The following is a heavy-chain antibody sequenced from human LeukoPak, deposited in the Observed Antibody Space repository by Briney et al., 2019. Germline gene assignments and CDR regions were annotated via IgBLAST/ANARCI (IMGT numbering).Heavy chain of an antibody. D-gene: IGHD4-23*01. V-gene: IGHV3-30*02. CDR2: IRYDGSNK. CDR3: TNVYGGSFDH. J-gene: IGHJ4*02. CDR1: GFIFSNYG. Sequence: GGSLRLSCVASGFIFSNYGMHWVRQAPGKGLEWVAFIRYDGSNKDYADSVKGRFTISRDNSKNTLYMQMNSLRAEDTALYYCTNVYGGSFDHWGQGTLVTVSS.